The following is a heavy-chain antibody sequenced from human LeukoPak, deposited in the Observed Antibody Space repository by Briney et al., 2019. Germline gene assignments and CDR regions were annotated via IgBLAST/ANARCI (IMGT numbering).Heavy chain of an antibody. V-gene: IGHV3-48*02. CDR1: GFSFSTYA. CDR2: IGGSGDTI. J-gene: IGHJ5*02. CDR3: ARRFAL. Sequence: PGGSLRLSCAASGFSFSTYAMNWVRQAPGKGLEWIAYIGGSGDTIYYADSVKGRFTISRDNARNSLFLQMNSLREDDTAVYFCARRFALWGRGALVTVSS.